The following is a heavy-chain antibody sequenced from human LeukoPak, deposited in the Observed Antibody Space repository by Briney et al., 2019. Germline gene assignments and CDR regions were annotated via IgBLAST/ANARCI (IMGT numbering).Heavy chain of an antibody. J-gene: IGHJ4*02. Sequence: GGSLRLSCAASGFTFSSYSMSWVRQAPGKGLEWVSSISSSSSYIYYADSVKGRFTISRDNAKNSLYLQMNSLRAEDTAVYYCARDYDFWSGYDYWGQGTLVTVSS. V-gene: IGHV3-21*01. CDR3: ARDYDFWSGYDY. D-gene: IGHD3-3*01. CDR1: GFTFSSYS. CDR2: ISSSSSYI.